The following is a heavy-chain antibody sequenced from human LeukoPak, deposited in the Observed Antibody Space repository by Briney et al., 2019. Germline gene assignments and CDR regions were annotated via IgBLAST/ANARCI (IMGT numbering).Heavy chain of an antibody. CDR1: GYTFTSYG. Sequence: RASVKVSCKASGYTFTSYGVSWVRQAPGQGLEWMGWMNPNSGNTGYAQKFQGRVTMTRNTSISTAYMELSSLRSEDTAVYYCASNSYSSSLKYWFDPWGQGTLVTVSS. J-gene: IGHJ5*02. CDR3: ASNSYSSSLKYWFDP. CDR2: MNPNSGNT. V-gene: IGHV1-8*01. D-gene: IGHD6-13*01.